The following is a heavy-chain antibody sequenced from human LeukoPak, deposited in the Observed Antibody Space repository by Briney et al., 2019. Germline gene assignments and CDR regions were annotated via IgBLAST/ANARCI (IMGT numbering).Heavy chain of an antibody. CDR1: GFSFSSSW. CDR2: ISPDGSST. CDR3: ARLQGITPQPMTEGFDI. J-gene: IGHJ3*02. V-gene: IGHV3-74*01. Sequence: GGSLRLSCAASGFSFSSSWMRWVRHPPGKGLVWLSRISPDGSSTSYADSVKGRFTVSRDIARNTLSLQMNSLRAEDSAVYYCARLQGITPQPMTEGFDIWGQGTMVTVSS. D-gene: IGHD3-16*01.